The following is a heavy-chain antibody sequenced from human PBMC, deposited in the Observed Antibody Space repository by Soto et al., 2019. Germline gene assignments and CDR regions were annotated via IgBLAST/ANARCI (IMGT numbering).Heavy chain of an antibody. CDR1: GFTFSSYS. CDR2: ISSSSSYI. D-gene: IGHD2-8*01. CDR3: AREGGCTNGVCPYYYYYGMDV. J-gene: IGHJ6*02. V-gene: IGHV3-21*01. Sequence: WWSLRLSCAASGFTFSSYSMNWVRQAPGKGREWVSSISSSSSYIYYADSVKGRFTISRDNAKNSLYLQMNSLRAEDTAVYYCAREGGCTNGVCPYYYYYGMDVWGQGTTVTVSS.